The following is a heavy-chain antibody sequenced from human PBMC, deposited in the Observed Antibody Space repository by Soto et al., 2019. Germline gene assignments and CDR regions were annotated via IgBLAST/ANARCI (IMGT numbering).Heavy chain of an antibody. J-gene: IGHJ5*02. D-gene: IGHD2-15*01. Sequence: ASVKVSCKASGYTFTRYTMNWVRQAPGQRLEWMGWINPDNGNTKSSQKFQDRVIITRDTSASTAYVDLSSLRSEDTAVYYCARGIATGQLDPWGQGTLVTVSS. CDR1: GYTFTRYT. V-gene: IGHV1-3*01. CDR2: INPDNGNT. CDR3: ARGIATGQLDP.